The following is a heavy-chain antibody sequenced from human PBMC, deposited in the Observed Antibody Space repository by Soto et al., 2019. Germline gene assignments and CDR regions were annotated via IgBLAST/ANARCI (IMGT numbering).Heavy chain of an antibody. J-gene: IGHJ5*01. CDR1: GFSFHTFE. CDR3: GKGGWLDF. Sequence: EVQLLESGGGLVQPGGSLRLSCAASGFSFHTFEMSWVRQAPGRGLEWVSLISDDGSRTYYADAVKGRFTISRDNSKYTLYLQMNSLTVEDTAVYACGKGGWLDFWGQGTLVTVSS. V-gene: IGHV3-23*01. CDR2: ISDDGSRT. D-gene: IGHD3-16*01.